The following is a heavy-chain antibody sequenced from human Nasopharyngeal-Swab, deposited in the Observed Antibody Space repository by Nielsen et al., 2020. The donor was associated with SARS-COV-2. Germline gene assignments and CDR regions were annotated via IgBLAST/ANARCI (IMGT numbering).Heavy chain of an antibody. CDR1: GFTFSNAW. Sequence: ETLSLTCAASGFTFSNAWMSWVRQAPGKGLEWVGRIKSKTDGGTTDYAAPVKGRFTISKDDSKNTLYLQMNSLKTEDTAVYYCTTDLGYGPYYYYGMDVWGQGTTVTVSS. CDR2: IKSKTDGGTT. D-gene: IGHD2-8*01. J-gene: IGHJ6*02. V-gene: IGHV3-15*01. CDR3: TTDLGYGPYYYYGMDV.